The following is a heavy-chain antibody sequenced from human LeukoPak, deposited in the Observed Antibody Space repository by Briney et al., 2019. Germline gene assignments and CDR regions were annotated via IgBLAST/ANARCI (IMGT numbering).Heavy chain of an antibody. V-gene: IGHV3-48*04. CDR3: ARGHPICSSTSCYAYYYYYYMDV. Sequence: HAGGSLRLSCAASGFTFSSYSMNWVRQAPGKGLEWVSYISSSSSTIYYADSVKGRFTISRDNAKNSLYLQMNSLRAEDTALYYCARGHPICSSTSCYAYYYYYYMDVWGKGTTVTVSS. J-gene: IGHJ6*03. CDR1: GFTFSSYS. D-gene: IGHD2-2*01. CDR2: ISSSSSTI.